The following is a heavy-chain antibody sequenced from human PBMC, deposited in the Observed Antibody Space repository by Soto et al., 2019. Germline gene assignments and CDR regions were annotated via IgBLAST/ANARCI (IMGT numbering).Heavy chain of an antibody. CDR2: ITSDTSAI. CDR3: AKDHCSSTSCYDGEAYYYYGMDV. V-gene: IGHV3-48*01. D-gene: IGHD2-2*01. Sequence: GGSLRLSCVASGFTFSSYSMDWVRQAPGKGLEWVSFITSDTSAIHYADSVKGRFTISRDNSKNTLYLQMNSLRAEDTAVYYCAKDHCSSTSCYDGEAYYYYGMDVWGQGTTVTVSS. J-gene: IGHJ6*02. CDR1: GFTFSSYS.